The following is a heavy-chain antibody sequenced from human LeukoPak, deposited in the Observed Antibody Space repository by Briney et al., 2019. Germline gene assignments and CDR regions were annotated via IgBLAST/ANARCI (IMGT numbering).Heavy chain of an antibody. CDR1: GYRFTSYW. Sequence: GESLKISCQGSGYRFTSYWIGWVRQMPGKGLEWVGIIYPGDSDTRYSPSFQGQVTISADKSISTAYLQWSSLKASDTAMYFCARRKGVVGAYLFDYWGQGTLVTVSS. CDR3: ARRKGVVGAYLFDY. D-gene: IGHD1-26*01. J-gene: IGHJ4*02. V-gene: IGHV5-51*01. CDR2: IYPGDSDT.